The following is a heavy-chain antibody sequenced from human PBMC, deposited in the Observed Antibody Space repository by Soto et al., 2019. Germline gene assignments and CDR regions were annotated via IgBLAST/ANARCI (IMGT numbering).Heavy chain of an antibody. Sequence: PGGSLRLSCAASGFTVSINYMSWVRQAPGKGLEWVSVIYSDGTAYYADSVKGRFTISRDNSKNTLYLQVNSLRAEDTAVYYCAREALAAAGGDYYYYGMDVWGQGTTVTVSS. J-gene: IGHJ6*02. D-gene: IGHD6-13*01. V-gene: IGHV3-53*01. CDR3: AREALAAAGGDYYYYGMDV. CDR1: GFTVSINY. CDR2: IYSDGTA.